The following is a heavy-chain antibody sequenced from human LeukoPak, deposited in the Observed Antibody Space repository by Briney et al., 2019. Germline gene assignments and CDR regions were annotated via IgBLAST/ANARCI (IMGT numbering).Heavy chain of an antibody. J-gene: IGHJ4*02. V-gene: IGHV1-2*02. CDR2: INPNSGGT. CDR3: ARDKDSTELLWFGEFIDY. D-gene: IGHD3-10*01. CDR1: GYTFTGYY. Sequence: GASVKVSCKASGYTFTGYYMHWVRQAPGQGLEWMGWINPNSGGTNYAQKFQGRVTMTRDTSISTAYMELSRLRSDDTAVYYCARDKDSTELLWFGEFIDYWGQGTLVTVSS.